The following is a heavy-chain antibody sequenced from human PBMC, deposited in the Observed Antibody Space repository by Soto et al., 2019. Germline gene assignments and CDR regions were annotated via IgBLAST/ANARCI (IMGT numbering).Heavy chain of an antibody. CDR1: GFTFSSYA. D-gene: IGHD6-13*01. J-gene: IGHJ6*02. CDR3: ARSRIAAYYYGMDV. V-gene: IGHV3-64*02. Sequence: EVQLVESGEGLVQPGGSLRLSCAASGFTFSSYAMHWVRQAQGKGLEYVSAISSNGGSTYYADSVKGRFTISRDNSKNTLYLQMGSLRAEDMAVYYCARSRIAAYYYGMDVWGQGTTVTVSS. CDR2: ISSNGGST.